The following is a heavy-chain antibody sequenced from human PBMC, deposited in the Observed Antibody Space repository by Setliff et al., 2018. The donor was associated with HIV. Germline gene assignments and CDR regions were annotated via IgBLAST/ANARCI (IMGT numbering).Heavy chain of an antibody. J-gene: IGHJ3*02. D-gene: IGHD3-3*01. V-gene: IGHV1-69*13. CDR2: IVPIFGTP. CDR1: GDGFSNYA. Sequence: GASVKVSCKASGDGFSNYAISWVRQAPGQGLEWMGQIVPIFGTPSYAQKFQGRVTITADESTNTAFMELGSLRSDDTAVYYCAREYRATWDFRVGFDIWGQGTMVTVSS. CDR3: AREYRATWDFRVGFDI.